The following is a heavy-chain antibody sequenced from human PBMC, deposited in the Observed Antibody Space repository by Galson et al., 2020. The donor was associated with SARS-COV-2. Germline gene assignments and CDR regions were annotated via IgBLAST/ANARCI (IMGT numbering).Heavy chain of an antibody. CDR3: APLGGYYDSSGYYYWFDP. CDR2: INPSGGST. CDR1: GYTFTSYY. D-gene: IGHD3-22*01. V-gene: IGHV1-46*01. Sequence: GESLKISCKASGYTFTSYYMHWVRQAPGQGLEWMGIINPSGGSTSYAQKFQGRVTMTRDTSTSTAYMELSSLRSEDTAVYYCAPLGGYYDSSGYYYWFDPWGQGTLVTVSS. J-gene: IGHJ5*02.